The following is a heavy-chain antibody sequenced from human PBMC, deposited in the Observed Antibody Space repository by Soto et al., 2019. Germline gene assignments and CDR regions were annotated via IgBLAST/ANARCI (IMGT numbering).Heavy chain of an antibody. CDR3: AKDDGIAATPQH. CDR2: ISYDGSNK. CDR1: GFTFSSYG. D-gene: IGHD6-13*01. J-gene: IGHJ1*01. V-gene: IGHV3-30*18. Sequence: PGGSLRLSCAASGFTFSSYGMHWVRQAPGKGLEWVAVISYDGSNKYYADSVKGRFTISRDNSKNTLYLQMNSLRAEDTAVYYCAKDDGIAATPQHWGQGTLVTSPQ.